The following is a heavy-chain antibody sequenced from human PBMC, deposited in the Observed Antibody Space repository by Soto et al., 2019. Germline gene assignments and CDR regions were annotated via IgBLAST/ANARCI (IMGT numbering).Heavy chain of an antibody. V-gene: IGHV3-30-3*01. CDR1: GFTFSSYA. D-gene: IGHD3-10*01. J-gene: IGHJ6*02. CDR2: ISYDGSNK. Sequence: QVQLVESGGGVVQPGRSLRLSCAASGFTFSSYAMHWVRQAPGKGLEWVAVISYDGSNKYYADSVKGRFTISRDNSKNTLYLQMNSLRAEDTAVYYCARDSGYGSGSYRVYYYYYYGMDVWGQGTTVTVSS. CDR3: ARDSGYGSGSYRVYYYYYYGMDV.